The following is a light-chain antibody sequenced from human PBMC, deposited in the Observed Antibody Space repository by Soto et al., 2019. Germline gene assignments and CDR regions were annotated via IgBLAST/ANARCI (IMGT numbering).Light chain of an antibody. Sequence: EIVFTQSPATLSLSPGERATLSCRASQSVSSYLSWYQHKPGQAPRLLISDASNRATGIPARFSGSGSGTVFTLPVSSLEPHDFAVYSCQQRRDWPLTFGGGTKLEI. J-gene: IGKJ4*01. CDR2: DAS. CDR1: QSVSSY. CDR3: QQRRDWPLT. V-gene: IGKV3-11*01.